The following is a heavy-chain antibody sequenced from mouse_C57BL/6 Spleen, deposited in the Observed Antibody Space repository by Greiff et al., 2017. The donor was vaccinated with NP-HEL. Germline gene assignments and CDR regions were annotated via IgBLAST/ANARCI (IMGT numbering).Heavy chain of an antibody. J-gene: IGHJ2*01. D-gene: IGHD2-5*01. CDR2: IYPGAGDT. CDR3: ARSPYYSKGYFDY. Sequence: QLMASGAELVKPGASVKISCKASGYAFSSYWMTWLKQRPGTGLEWIGQIYPGAGDTNYNGKFKGKATLTADKSSSTAYMQLSSLTSEDSAVYFCARSPYYSKGYFDYWGQGTTLTVSS. V-gene: IGHV1-80*01. CDR1: GYAFSSYW.